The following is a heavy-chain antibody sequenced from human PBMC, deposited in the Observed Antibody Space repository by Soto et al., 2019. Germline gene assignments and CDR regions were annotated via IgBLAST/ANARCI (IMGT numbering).Heavy chain of an antibody. V-gene: IGHV3-48*03. D-gene: IGHD3-22*01. CDR1: GFTFSSYE. CDR3: ARVRAPGDRSGYYSEY. Sequence: WGSLRLSCAASGFTFSSYEMNWVRQAPGKGLEWVSYISISVSTIYYADSVKGRFTISRDNAKNSLYLQMNSLRAEDTAVYYCARVRAPGDRSGYYSEYWGKGTLVTVSA. J-gene: IGHJ4*02. CDR2: ISISVSTI.